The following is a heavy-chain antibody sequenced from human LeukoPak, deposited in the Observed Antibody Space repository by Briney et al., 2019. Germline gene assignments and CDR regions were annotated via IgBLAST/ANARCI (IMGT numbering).Heavy chain of an antibody. V-gene: IGHV4-59*01. CDR3: ARVNPIITMVRGVMPYYYYYMDV. J-gene: IGHJ6*03. CDR2: IYYSGST. Sequence: SETLSLTCTVSGGSISSYYWSWIRQPPGKGLEWIGYIYYSGSTNYNPSLKSRVTISVDTSKNQFSLKLSSVTAADTAVYYCARVNPIITMVRGVMPYYYYYMDVWGKGTTVTISS. CDR1: GGSISSYY. D-gene: IGHD3-10*01.